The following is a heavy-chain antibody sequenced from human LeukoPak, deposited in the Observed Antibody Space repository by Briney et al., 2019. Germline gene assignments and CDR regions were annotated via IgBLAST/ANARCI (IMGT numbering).Heavy chain of an antibody. CDR1: GFTFSSYA. Sequence: RTGGPLRLSCAASGFTFSSYAMSWVRQAPGEGLEWVSGISGSGGSTYYADSVKGRFTISRDNSKNTLYLQMNSLRAEDTAVYYCAKSNLYDSSGYYHAYFNYWGQGTLVTVSS. J-gene: IGHJ4*02. D-gene: IGHD3-22*01. CDR2: ISGSGGST. V-gene: IGHV3-23*01. CDR3: AKSNLYDSSGYYHAYFNY.